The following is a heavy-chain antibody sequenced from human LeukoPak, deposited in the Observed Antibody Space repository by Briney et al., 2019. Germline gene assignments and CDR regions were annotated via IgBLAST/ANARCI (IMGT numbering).Heavy chain of an antibody. J-gene: IGHJ3*02. Sequence: ASVKVSCKASGYTFTGYYMHWVRQAPGQGLEWMGWINPNSGGTNYAQKFQGRVTMTRDTSISTAYMELSRLRSDDTAVYYCARAKVGATPNDAFDIWGQGTMVTVSS. D-gene: IGHD1-26*01. CDR3: ARAKVGATPNDAFDI. CDR1: GYTFTGYY. CDR2: INPNSGGT. V-gene: IGHV1-2*02.